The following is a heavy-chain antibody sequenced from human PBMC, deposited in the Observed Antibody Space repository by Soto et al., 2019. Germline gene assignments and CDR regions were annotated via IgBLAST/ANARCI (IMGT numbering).Heavy chain of an antibody. Sequence: TEPLSLTCSVSGYSISIGYYWGWIPQPPGKGLEWIGSIYHSGSTYYNPSLKSRVTIAVDTSKNQFSLKLSSVTAADTAVYYCARRKGIAAAGTGGAFDIWGQGTMVTVSS. D-gene: IGHD6-13*01. V-gene: IGHV4-38-2*01. CDR1: GYSISIGYY. CDR2: IYHSGST. J-gene: IGHJ3*02. CDR3: ARRKGIAAAGTGGAFDI.